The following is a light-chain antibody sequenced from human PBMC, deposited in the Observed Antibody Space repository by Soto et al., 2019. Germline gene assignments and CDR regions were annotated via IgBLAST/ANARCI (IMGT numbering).Light chain of an antibody. J-gene: IGKJ1*01. V-gene: IGKV1-5*03. Sequence: DIQMTQSPSSLSASVRDRVTITCRASRNIGTWLAWYHQKPGKAPQLLIYKTSTLQTGVPSRFSGSGSGTEFTLTISSLQPDDFGVYYCQQYNTYSSFGEGTKVEI. CDR1: RNIGTW. CDR2: KTS. CDR3: QQYNTYSS.